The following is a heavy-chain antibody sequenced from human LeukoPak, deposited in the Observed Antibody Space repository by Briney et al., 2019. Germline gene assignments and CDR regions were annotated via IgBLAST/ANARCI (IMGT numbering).Heavy chain of an antibody. CDR3: AREEVGYHMDV. D-gene: IGHD3-10*01. V-gene: IGHV3-53*01. CDR2: IYSGGST. J-gene: IGHJ6*03. Sequence: GGSLRLSCAASGFTVSSNYMSWVRQAPGKGLEWVSVIYSGGSTYYADSVKGRFTISRDNSKNTLYLQMNSLRAEDTAVYYCAREEVGYHMDVWGKGNTVTVSS. CDR1: GFTVSSNY.